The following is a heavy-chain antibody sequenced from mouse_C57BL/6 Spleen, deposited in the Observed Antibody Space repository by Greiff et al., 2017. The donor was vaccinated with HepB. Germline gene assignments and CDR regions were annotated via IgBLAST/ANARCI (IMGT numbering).Heavy chain of an antibody. CDR1: GFTFSDYG. V-gene: IGHV5-15*01. J-gene: IGHJ3*01. CDR2: ISNLAYSI. Sequence: VQLKESGGGLVQPGGSLKLSCAASGFTFSDYGMAWVRQAPRKGPEWVAFISNLAYSIYYADTVTGRFTISRENAKNTLYLEMSSLRSEDTAMYYCARQDAGFAYWGQGTLVTVSA. CDR3: ARQDAGFAY.